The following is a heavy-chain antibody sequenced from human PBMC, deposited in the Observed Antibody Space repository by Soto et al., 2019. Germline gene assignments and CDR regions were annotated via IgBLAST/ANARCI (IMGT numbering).Heavy chain of an antibody. CDR3: ARDVTRLAQYDY. CDR2: ISAYNGNT. D-gene: IGHD6-19*01. J-gene: IGHJ4*02. CDR1: GYTFTSYG. Sequence: SVKVSCNASGYTFTSYGISWGREAPGQGLEWMGWISAYNGNTNYAQKLQGRVTMTTDTSTSTAYMELRSLRSDDTAVYYCARDVTRLAQYDYWGQGTLVTVSS. V-gene: IGHV1-18*04.